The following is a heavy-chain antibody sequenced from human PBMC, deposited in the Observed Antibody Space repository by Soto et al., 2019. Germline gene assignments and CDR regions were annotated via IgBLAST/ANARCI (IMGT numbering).Heavy chain of an antibody. CDR1: GGSISSGGYY. D-gene: IGHD6-13*01. CDR2: IYYSGST. CDR3: ARVVASPLYSSSWPGDAFDI. J-gene: IGHJ3*02. Sequence: SETLSLTCTVSGGSISSGGYYWSWIRQHPGKGLEWIGYIYYSGSTYYNPSLKSRVTISVDTSKNQFSLKLSSVTAADTAVYYCARVVASPLYSSSWPGDAFDIWGQGTMVTVSS. V-gene: IGHV4-31*03.